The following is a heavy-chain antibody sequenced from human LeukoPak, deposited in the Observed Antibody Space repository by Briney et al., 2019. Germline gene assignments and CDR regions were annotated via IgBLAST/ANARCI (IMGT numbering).Heavy chain of an antibody. CDR1: GYTFTDYY. J-gene: IGHJ3*01. CDR3: ARDGVAGSSDAFDL. D-gene: IGHD6-19*01. CDR2: IDPNSGGP. Sequence: ASVKVSCKASGYTFTDYYIHWVQQAPGQGLEWMTYIDPNSGGPHYAQKFQGRVTMTTDTSISTAYMELNWLTSDDTAVYYCARDGVAGSSDAFDLWGQGTMVTVSS. V-gene: IGHV1-2*02.